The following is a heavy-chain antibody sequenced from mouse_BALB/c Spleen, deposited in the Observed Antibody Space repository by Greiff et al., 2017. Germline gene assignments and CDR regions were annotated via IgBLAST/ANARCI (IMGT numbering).Heavy chain of an antibody. Sequence: EVNVVESGGGLVKPGGSLKLSCAASGFAFSSYDMSWVRQTPEKRLEWVAYISSGGGSTYYPDTVKGRFTISRDNAKNTLYLQMSSLKSEDTAMYYCARHVDYYGNYYFDYWGQGTTLTVSS. J-gene: IGHJ2*01. D-gene: IGHD2-1*01. V-gene: IGHV5-12-1*01. CDR1: GFAFSSYD. CDR2: ISSGGGST. CDR3: ARHVDYYGNYYFDY.